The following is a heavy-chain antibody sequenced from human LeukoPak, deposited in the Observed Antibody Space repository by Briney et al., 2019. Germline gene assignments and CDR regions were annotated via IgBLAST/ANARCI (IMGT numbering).Heavy chain of an antibody. CDR3: AAGGDDAKAGY. CDR1: GASITSGRYY. D-gene: IGHD3-16*01. Sequence: PSETLSLTCSVYGASITSGRYYWGWMRQAPGKGLEWIGTIHYSGTPTFYNPSLESRVSLFSDTSRNDLSLRLRSVTAADTAVCYCAAGGDDAKAGYWGQGTLVTVSS. J-gene: IGHJ4*02. V-gene: IGHV4-39*02. CDR2: IHYSGTPT.